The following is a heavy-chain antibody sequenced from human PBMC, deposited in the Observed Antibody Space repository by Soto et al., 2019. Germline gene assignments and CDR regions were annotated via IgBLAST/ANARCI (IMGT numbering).Heavy chain of an antibody. CDR3: ASRIAAAGLVSVNYFDY. D-gene: IGHD6-13*01. V-gene: IGHV1-69*02. J-gene: IGHJ4*02. Sequence: ASVKVSCKASGGTFSSYTISWVRQAPGQGLEWMGRIIPILGIANYAQKFQGRVTITADKSTSTAYMELSSLRSEDTAVYYCASRIAAAGLVSVNYFDYWGQGTLVTVSS. CDR2: IIPILGIA. CDR1: GGTFSSYT.